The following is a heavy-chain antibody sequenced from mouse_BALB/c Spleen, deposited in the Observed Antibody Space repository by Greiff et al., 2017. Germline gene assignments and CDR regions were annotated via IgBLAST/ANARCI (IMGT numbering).Heavy chain of an antibody. CDR1: GFTFSSFG. CDR2: ISSGSSTI. CDR3: ARLEYYYAMDY. Sequence: EVQGVESGGGLVQPGGSRKLSCAASGFTFSSFGMHWVRQAPEKGLEWVAYISSGSSTIYYADTVKGRFTISRDNPKNTLFLQMTSLRSEDTAMYYCARLEYYYAMDYWGQGTSVTVSS. V-gene: IGHV5-17*02. J-gene: IGHJ4*01.